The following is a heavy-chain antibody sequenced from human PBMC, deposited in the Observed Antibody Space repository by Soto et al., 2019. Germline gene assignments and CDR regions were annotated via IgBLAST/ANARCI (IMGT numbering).Heavy chain of an antibody. V-gene: IGHV5-10-1*01. CDR1: GYSFTSYW. CDR2: IDPSDSYT. CDR3: AREGVVAGLFDY. J-gene: IGHJ4*02. D-gene: IGHD6-19*01. Sequence: PGESLKSSCKGSGYSFTSYWINWVRQMPGKGLEWMGRIDPSDSYTKYSPSFQGHVTISGDKSISTAYLQWSSLKASDTAMYYCAREGVVAGLFDYCGQGTLVTVSS.